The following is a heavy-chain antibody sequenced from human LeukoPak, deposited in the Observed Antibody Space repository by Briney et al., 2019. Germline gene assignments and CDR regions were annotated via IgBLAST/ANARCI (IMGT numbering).Heavy chain of an antibody. J-gene: IGHJ3*02. CDR2: IIPIFGTA. CDR1: GGTFSSYA. D-gene: IGHD2-2*01. V-gene: IGHV1-69*05. CDR3: ARGSCSSTSCYRSYAFDI. Sequence: SVTVSCKASGGTFSSYAISWVRQAPGQGLEWMGGIIPIFGTANYAQKFQGRVTITTDESTSTAYMELSSLRSEDTAVYYCARGSCSSTSCYRSYAFDIWGQGTMVTVSS.